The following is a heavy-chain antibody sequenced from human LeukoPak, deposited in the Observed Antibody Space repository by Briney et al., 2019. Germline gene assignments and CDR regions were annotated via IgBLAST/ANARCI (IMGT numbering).Heavy chain of an antibody. J-gene: IGHJ4*02. D-gene: IGHD3-16*01. CDR3: AKRLGLTGFDY. CDR2: ISAAGGGT. CDR1: GFTFSSLA. Sequence: GGSLRLSCAASGFTFSSLAMTWVRRAPGEGLEWVSTISAAGGGTHYADSVKGRFTISRDNSRDTLYLQMNSLRAEDTAIYFCAKRLGLTGFDYWGQGTLVTVSS. V-gene: IGHV3-23*01.